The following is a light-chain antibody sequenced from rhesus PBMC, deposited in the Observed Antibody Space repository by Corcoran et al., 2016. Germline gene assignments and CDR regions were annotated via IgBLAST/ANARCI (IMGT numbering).Light chain of an antibody. CDR1: QGISSW. J-gene: IGKJ2*01. CDR3: RQYDDLPYS. Sequence: DIKMTQSQSSLSASVGDKVTITCHASQGISSWLAWYQQKQGKATRPLIFAASTLKRGVPSRFGGSGFRTDSPLTIRSLQPEDFTTYYCRQYDDLPYSVGQGTKVGIK. CDR2: AAS. V-gene: IGKV1-19*01.